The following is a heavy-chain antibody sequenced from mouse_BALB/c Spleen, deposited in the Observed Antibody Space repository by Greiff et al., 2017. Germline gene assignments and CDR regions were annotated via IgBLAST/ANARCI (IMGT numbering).Heavy chain of an antibody. V-gene: IGHV3-6*02. CDR2: ISYDGSN. CDR1: GYSITSGYY. Sequence: VQLKESGPGLVQPSQSLSLTCSVTGYSITSGYYWNWIRQFPGNKLEWMGYISYDGSNNYTPSLKNRISITRDTSKNQFFLKLNSVTTEDTATYYCASGTPWFAYWGQGTLVTVSA. D-gene: IGHD3-3*01. CDR3: ASGTPWFAY. J-gene: IGHJ3*01.